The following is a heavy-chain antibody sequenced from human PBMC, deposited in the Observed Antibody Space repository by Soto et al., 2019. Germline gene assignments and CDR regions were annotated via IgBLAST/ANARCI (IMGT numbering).Heavy chain of an antibody. V-gene: IGHV1-69*01. J-gene: IGHJ5*01. D-gene: IGHD3-16*01. CDR1: GGTFTNYA. CDR2: IIPIFGTT. CDR3: ARVAYTSRATHWFDC. Sequence: QVQLVQSGAEVKKPGSSVKVSCKASGGTFTNYAVSWVRQAPGQGLEWMGDIIPIFGTTSYAQKFQGRVTIAAHESTSTGYMELTNMRSEDTALYYCARVAYTSRATHWFDCWGQGTLVTVSS.